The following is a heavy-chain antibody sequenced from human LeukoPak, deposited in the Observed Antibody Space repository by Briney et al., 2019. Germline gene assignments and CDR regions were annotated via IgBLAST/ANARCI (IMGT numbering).Heavy chain of an antibody. J-gene: IGHJ6*02. CDR2: ISYDGSNK. CDR3: AKDKDFWSGYYRGVPYYYGLDV. Sequence: GGSLRLSCAASGFTFSSHGMHWVRQAPGKGLEWVAVISYDGSNKYYADSVKGRFTISRDNANNTLYLQMNSPRPEDTALYHCAKDKDFWSGYYRGVPYYYGLDVWGQGTTVTVSS. D-gene: IGHD3-3*01. V-gene: IGHV3-30*18. CDR1: GFTFSSHG.